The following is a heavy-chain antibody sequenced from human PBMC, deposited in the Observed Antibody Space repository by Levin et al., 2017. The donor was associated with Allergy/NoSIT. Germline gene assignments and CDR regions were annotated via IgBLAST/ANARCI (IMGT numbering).Heavy chain of an antibody. CDR2: IYYSGIT. CDR1: GGSLSSGSYS. V-gene: IGHV4-31*03. CDR3: ARGRDPTLP. J-gene: IGHJ5*02. Sequence: SETLSLTCTVSGGSLSSGSYSWNWIRQYPGKGLEWIGHIYYSGITYYNPSLKSRLSISVDTSKNQFSLRLNSVTAADTAVYYCARGRDPTLPWGQGTLVTVSS.